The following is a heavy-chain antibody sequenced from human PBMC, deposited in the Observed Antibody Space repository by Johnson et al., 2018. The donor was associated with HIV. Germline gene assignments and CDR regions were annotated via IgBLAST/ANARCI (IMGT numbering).Heavy chain of an antibody. Sequence: VQLVESGGGVVRPGGSLRLSCAASGFTFDDYGMHWVRQGPGKGLEWVAGIGWNGLTIGYVDSVKGRFTISRDRAKNSLYLQMNSLRAEDTAVYYCALDRYCSSTSCRADNDAFDIWGQGTMVTVSS. CDR1: GFTFDDYG. CDR2: IGWNGLTI. CDR3: ALDRYCSSTSCRADNDAFDI. V-gene: IGHV3-20*04. D-gene: IGHD2-2*01. J-gene: IGHJ3*02.